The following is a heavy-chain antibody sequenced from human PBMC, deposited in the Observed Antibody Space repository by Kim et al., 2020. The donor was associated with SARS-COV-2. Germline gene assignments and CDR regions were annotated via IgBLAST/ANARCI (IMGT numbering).Heavy chain of an antibody. D-gene: IGHD2-2*01. Sequence: GGSLRLSCGASGLSIDMFWMTWVRQVPGKGLEWVATIDQGGGEKYYVDSVKGRFTISRDNARNSLFLQMNNLRAEDTAVYFCARDVGVEFDHWGQGTLVTVSS. V-gene: IGHV3-7*03. CDR1: GLSIDMFW. J-gene: IGHJ4*02. CDR2: IDQGGGEK. CDR3: ARDVGVEFDH.